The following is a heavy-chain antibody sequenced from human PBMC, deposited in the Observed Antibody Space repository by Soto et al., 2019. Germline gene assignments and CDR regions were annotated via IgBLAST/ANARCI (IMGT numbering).Heavy chain of an antibody. CDR2: IKEDGSEK. CDR3: ARAYYDFLWGSYRFDY. V-gene: IGHV3-7*01. CDR1: GFTFSRHW. J-gene: IGHJ4*02. D-gene: IGHD3-16*02. Sequence: GASLRLSCAASGFTFSRHWMGWVRQAPGKGLEWVANIKEDGSEKKDVDSVKGRFTISRDNAKNSLYLQMNSLRAEDTAVYYCARAYYDFLWGSYRFDYWGQGALVTVSS.